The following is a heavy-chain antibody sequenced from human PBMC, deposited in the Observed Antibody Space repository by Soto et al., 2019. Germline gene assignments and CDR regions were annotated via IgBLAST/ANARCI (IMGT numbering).Heavy chain of an antibody. CDR2: IIPIFGTA. J-gene: IGHJ6*02. Sequence: QVQLVQSGAEVKKPGSSVKVSCKASGGTFSSYAISWVRQAPGQGLEWMGGIIPIFGTANYAQKFQGRVTITADEATSTAYRELSSLRSEDTAVDYGARDLVAVAGVNDDGRPGYYGMDVWGQGTTVTVSS. CDR3: ARDLVAVAGVNDDGRPGYYGMDV. CDR1: GGTFSSYA. D-gene: IGHD6-19*01. V-gene: IGHV1-69*01.